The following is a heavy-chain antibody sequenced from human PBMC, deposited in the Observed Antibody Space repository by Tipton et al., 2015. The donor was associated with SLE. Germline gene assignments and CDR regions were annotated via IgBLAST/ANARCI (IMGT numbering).Heavy chain of an antibody. CDR3: AERAHIVSGRGYFDF. Sequence: TLSLTCTVSGASISTSYWSWIRQPPGQGLEWIGSIYYSVSTTFNPSLKSRVTISAATSKKEVSLTLNSVTAADTAVYYCAERAHIVSGRGYFDFWGRGIPVTVSS. CDR1: GASISTSY. CDR2: IYYSVST. J-gene: IGHJ4*02. V-gene: IGHV4-59*08. D-gene: IGHD6-19*01.